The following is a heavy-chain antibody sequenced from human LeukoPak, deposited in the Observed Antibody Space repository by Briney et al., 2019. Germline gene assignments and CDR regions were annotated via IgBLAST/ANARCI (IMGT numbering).Heavy chain of an antibody. CDR2: INLNSGGT. CDR1: GFTFTGYY. CDR3: ARDTSTVLTPYFDY. V-gene: IGHV1-2*04. Sequence: APVKVSCKASGFTFTGYYIHWVRQAPGQGLEWMGWINLNSGGTNYAQNFQGWVTMTRDTSISTVYMELSRLRSDDTAVYYCARDTSTVLTPYFDYWGQGTLVTVSS. D-gene: IGHD4-23*01. J-gene: IGHJ4*02.